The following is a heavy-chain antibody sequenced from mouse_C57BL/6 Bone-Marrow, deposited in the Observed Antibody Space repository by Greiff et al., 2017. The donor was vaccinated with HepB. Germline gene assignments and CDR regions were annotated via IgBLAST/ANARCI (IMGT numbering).Heavy chain of an antibody. CDR3: ARWGTTVVAKKMDY. D-gene: IGHD1-1*01. CDR2: ILPGSGST. CDR1: GYTFTGYW. J-gene: IGHJ4*01. Sequence: QVQLQQSGAELMKPGASVKLSCKATGYTFTGYWIEWVKQRPGHGLEWIGEILPGSGSTNYNEKFKGKATFTADTSSNTAYMQLSSLTTEDSASYYCARWGTTVVAKKMDYWGQGTSVTVSS. V-gene: IGHV1-9*01.